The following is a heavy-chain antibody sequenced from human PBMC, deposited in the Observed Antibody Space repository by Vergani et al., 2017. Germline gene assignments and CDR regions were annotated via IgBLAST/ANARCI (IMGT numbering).Heavy chain of an antibody. J-gene: IGHJ5*02. D-gene: IGHD2-15*01. V-gene: IGHV4-31*03. Sequence: QVQLQESGPGLVKPSQTLSLTCTVSGGSISSGGYYWSWIRQHPGKGLEWIGYIYYSGSASYNPSLKSRVTISVDTSKNQFYLKLSSVTAADTAVYYCARDQEDCSGGSCYSGSGWFDPWGQGTLVTVSS. CDR1: GGSISSGGYY. CDR2: IYYSGSA. CDR3: ARDQEDCSGGSCYSGSGWFDP.